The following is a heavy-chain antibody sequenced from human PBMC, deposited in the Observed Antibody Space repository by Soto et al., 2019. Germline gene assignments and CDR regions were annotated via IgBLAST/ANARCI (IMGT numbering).Heavy chain of an antibody. CDR1: GDSVSSNSAA. CDR3: ARFETTVYYYYYGMDV. V-gene: IGHV6-1*01. Sequence: SQTLSLTCAISGDSVSSNSAAWNWIRQSPSRGLEWLGRTYYRSKWYNDYAVSVKSRITISPDTSKNQFSLQLNSVTPEDTAVYYCARFETTVYYYYYGMDVWGQGTTVTVSS. D-gene: IGHD4-17*01. J-gene: IGHJ6*02. CDR2: TYYRSKWYN.